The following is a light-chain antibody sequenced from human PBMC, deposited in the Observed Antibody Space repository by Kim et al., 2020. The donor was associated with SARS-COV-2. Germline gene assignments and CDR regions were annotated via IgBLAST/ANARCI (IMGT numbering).Light chain of an antibody. CDR3: QTWGTGMGV. Sequence: ASVKLTCPLSSGHSSYAITWHQQQPEKGPRYLMYLNSDGSHSKGDGIPDRFSGSSSGAERYLTISSLQSDDEADYYCQTWGTGMGVFGGGTQLTVL. CDR1: SGHSSYA. V-gene: IGLV4-69*01. CDR2: LNSDGSH. J-gene: IGLJ2*01.